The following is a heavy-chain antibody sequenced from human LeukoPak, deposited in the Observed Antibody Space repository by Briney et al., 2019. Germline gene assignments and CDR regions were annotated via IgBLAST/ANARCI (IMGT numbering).Heavy chain of an antibody. CDR2: INPNSGDT. CDR3: ARDLGITIFGVVIPDSSGYFDY. V-gene: IGHV1-2*02. Sequence: ASVKVSCKASGYTFTGYYMHWVRQAPGQGLEGMGCINPNSGDTNYAQKFQGRVTMTRDTSISTASMRLGRLRSDDTAVYYCARDLGITIFGVVIPDSSGYFDYWGQGTLVTVSS. J-gene: IGHJ4*02. CDR1: GYTFTGYY. D-gene: IGHD3-3*01.